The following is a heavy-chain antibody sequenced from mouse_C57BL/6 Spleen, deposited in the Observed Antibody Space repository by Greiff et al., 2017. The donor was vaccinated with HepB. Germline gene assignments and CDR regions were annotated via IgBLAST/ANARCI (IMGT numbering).Heavy chain of an antibody. V-gene: IGHV14-4*01. D-gene: IGHD2-2*01. J-gene: IGHJ2*01. Sequence: VQLQQSGAELVRPGASVKLSCTASGFNIKDDYMHWVKQRPEQGLEWIGWIDPENGDTEYASKFQGKATITADTSSNTAYLQLSSLTSEDTAVYYCTTGYDPYFDYWGQGTTLTVSS. CDR3: TTGYDPYFDY. CDR2: IDPENGDT. CDR1: GFNIKDDY.